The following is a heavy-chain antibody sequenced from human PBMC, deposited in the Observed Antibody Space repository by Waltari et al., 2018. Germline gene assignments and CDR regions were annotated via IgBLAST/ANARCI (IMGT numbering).Heavy chain of an antibody. D-gene: IGHD3-10*01. CDR3: ARYYFGSGSSHFDY. CDR2: IYYRGNT. CDR1: GGSISNGTCY. J-gene: IGHJ4*02. Sequence: QLQLQESGPGLAKPSETLSLTCTDSGGSISNGTCYWAGIRQPPGKGLEWIGNIYYRGNTYYRQSLKSRVTISVDTSKNQFSLKLSSVTAADTAVYYCARYYFGSGSSHFDYWGQGTLLTVSS. V-gene: IGHV4-39*01.